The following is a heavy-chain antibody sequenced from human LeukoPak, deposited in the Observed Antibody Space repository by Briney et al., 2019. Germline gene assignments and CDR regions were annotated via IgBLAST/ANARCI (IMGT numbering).Heavy chain of an antibody. Sequence: ASVKVSCKASGYTFTDYYMHWVRQAPGQGLEWMGWLNPNTLVTKYAQHFQGRVSMTWDTSISTGYMDLHSLTSDDTAVYYCARKDGGRDGMDVWGQGATVTVSS. CDR2: LNPNTLVT. CDR3: ARKDGGRDGMDV. V-gene: IGHV1-2*02. J-gene: IGHJ6*02. D-gene: IGHD4-23*01. CDR1: GYTFTDYY.